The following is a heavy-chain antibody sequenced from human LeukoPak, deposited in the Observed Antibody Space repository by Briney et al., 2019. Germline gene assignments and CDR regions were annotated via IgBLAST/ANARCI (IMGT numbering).Heavy chain of an antibody. CDR1: EFSVGSNY. Sequence: GGSLRLSCAASEFSVGSNYMTWVRQAPGKGLEWVSLIYSGGSTYYADSVKGRFTISRDNSKNTLYLQMNSLRAEDTAVYYCARDGGFSSSWYLDYWGQGTLATVSS. CDR3: ARDGGFSSSWYLDY. CDR2: IYSGGST. J-gene: IGHJ4*02. V-gene: IGHV3-66*01. D-gene: IGHD6-13*01.